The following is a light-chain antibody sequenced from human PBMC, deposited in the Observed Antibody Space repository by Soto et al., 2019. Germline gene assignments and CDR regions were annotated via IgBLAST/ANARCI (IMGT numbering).Light chain of an antibody. J-gene: IGKJ5*01. CDR3: MQSTQLPPT. Sequence: DVVMTQTPLSLSVAPGQPASISGKSSQSLLHITGETFLFWYLQQKGKSPQLLIYEVSTRVSGVPDRFSGSGSGTDFTLEISRVETDDVRIYYCMQSTQLPPTFGQGTRLEIK. V-gene: IGKV2D-29*02. CDR1: QSLLHITGETF. CDR2: EVS.